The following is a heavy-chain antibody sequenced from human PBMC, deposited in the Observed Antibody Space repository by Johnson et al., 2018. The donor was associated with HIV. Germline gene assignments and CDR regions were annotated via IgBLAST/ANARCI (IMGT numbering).Heavy chain of an antibody. CDR1: GFTFSDYY. V-gene: IGHV3-11*04. Sequence: QVQLVESGGGVVQPGGSLRLSCAASGFTFSDYYMSWIRQAPGKGLEWVSYISSSGSTIYYADSVKGRFTISRDNSKNTLYLQMNSLRVEDTAVYFCGKEQYRKLTTVAGIWGQGTMVTVSS. J-gene: IGHJ3*02. CDR2: ISSSGSTI. CDR3: GKEQYRKLTTVAGI. D-gene: IGHD4-17*01.